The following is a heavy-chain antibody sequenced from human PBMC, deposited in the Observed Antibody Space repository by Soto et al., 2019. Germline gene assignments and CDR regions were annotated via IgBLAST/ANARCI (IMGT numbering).Heavy chain of an antibody. D-gene: IGHD6-19*01. J-gene: IGHJ4*02. CDR1: GDSVSSPYY. CDR3: ARSAGWYAVHS. V-gene: IGHV4-4*02. Sequence: QVQLQESGPGLVKPSGTLSLTCAVSGDSVSSPYYWCWVRQPPGKGLEWIGEVFHTGTTSYNSSLRSRVTISMDKSINQFSLDLSSVTAADTAVYYCARSAGWYAVHSWGPGTLVLVSS. CDR2: VFHTGTT.